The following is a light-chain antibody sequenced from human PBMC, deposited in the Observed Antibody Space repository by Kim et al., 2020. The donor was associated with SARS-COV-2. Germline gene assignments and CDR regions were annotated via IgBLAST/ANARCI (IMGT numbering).Light chain of an antibody. J-gene: IGLJ3*02. CDR3: ETWDRSTRV. CDR2: VESSGND. CDR1: SGHSRYI. V-gene: IGLV4-60*03. Sequence: SSVKLTCTLSSGHSRYIIAWHQQQPGKHPRYLMEVESSGNDNKGSGVPDRFSVSSSGADRDLTISNVQSEDEADYYCETWDRSTRVFGGGTQLTVL.